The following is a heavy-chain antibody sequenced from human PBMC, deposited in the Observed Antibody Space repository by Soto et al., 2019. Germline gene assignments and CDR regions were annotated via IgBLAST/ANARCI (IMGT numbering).Heavy chain of an antibody. J-gene: IGHJ4*02. Sequence: QVQLVQSGAEVRKPGSSVKVSCKASGGNFSRHAISWVRQAPGQGLEWMGGIIPIFGTANHAQKFQGRVTIIADESTSTVYMVLSSLRSEDTAMYYCARGWGYDSNDYYYAYWGQGTLVIVSS. CDR1: GGNFSRHA. CDR3: ARGWGYDSNDYYYAY. D-gene: IGHD3-22*01. V-gene: IGHV1-69*01. CDR2: IIPIFGTA.